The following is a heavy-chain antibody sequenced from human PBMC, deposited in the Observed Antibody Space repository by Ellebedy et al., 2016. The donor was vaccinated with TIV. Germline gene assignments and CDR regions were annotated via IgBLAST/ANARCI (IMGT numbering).Heavy chain of an antibody. D-gene: IGHD4-23*01. J-gene: IGHJ4*02. CDR3: AREGVVTRDFDY. Sequence: ASVKVSXKASGYTFTSNYLHWVRQAPGQGLEWMGTINPSSGSTRYAQGTRYAQKFQGRVTMTRDTSTSTVYMQLSSLTSEDTAVYYCAREGVVTRDFDYWGQGTLVTVSS. CDR2: INPSSGST. V-gene: IGHV1-46*01. CDR1: GYTFTSNY.